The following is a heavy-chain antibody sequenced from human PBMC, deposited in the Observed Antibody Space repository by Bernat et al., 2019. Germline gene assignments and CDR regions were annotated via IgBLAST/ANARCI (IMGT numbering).Heavy chain of an antibody. J-gene: IGHJ3*02. D-gene: IGHD4-17*01. CDR3: ARGGTKMTTVTTVI. CDR1: GFTFSSHW. Sequence: EVQLVESGGGLVQPGGSLKVSCAASGFTFSSHWMSWVRHLPGKGLEWVANINQDGTEKYYVDSVKGRFTISRDNAKNSLYLQMNSLRAEDTAVYYCARGGTKMTTVTTVIWGQGTMVTVSS. V-gene: IGHV3-7*03. CDR2: INQDGTEK.